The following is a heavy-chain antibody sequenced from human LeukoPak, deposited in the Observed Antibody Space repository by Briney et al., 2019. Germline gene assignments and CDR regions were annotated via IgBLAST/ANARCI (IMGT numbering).Heavy chain of an antibody. D-gene: IGHD3-22*01. CDR2: INPNSGGT. Sequence: ASVKVSCKASGYTFTGNYMHWVRQAPGQGLEWMGWINPNSGGTNYAQKLQGRVTMTRDTSISTAYMELSRLRSDDTAVYYCARVSYYDSSGYYPFDYWGQGTLVTVSS. CDR3: ARVSYYDSSGYYPFDY. CDR1: GYTFTGNY. V-gene: IGHV1-2*02. J-gene: IGHJ4*02.